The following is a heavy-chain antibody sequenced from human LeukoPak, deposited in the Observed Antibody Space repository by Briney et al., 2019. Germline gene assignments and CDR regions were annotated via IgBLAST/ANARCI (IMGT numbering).Heavy chain of an antibody. Sequence: SSETLSLTCTVSGGSISSGDYYWSWIRRPPGKGLGGIGYIYYSGSTYYNPSLKSRVTISVDTSKNQFSLKLTSVTAADTAVYYCARETLTISRWFDPWGQGTLVTVSS. J-gene: IGHJ5*02. CDR1: GGSISSGDYY. D-gene: IGHD4-17*01. CDR3: ARETLTISRWFDP. CDR2: IYYSGST. V-gene: IGHV4-30-4*01.